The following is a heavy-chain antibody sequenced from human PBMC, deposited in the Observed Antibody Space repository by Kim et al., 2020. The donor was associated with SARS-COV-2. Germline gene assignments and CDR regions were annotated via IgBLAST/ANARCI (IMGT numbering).Heavy chain of an antibody. V-gene: IGHV3-9*01. CDR3: AKDNVGDNGMDV. J-gene: IGHJ6*02. CDR1: GFTFVDYA. Sequence: GGSLRLSCAASGFTFVDYAMHWVRQAPGKGLEWVSGISWNSGSIGYADSVKGRFTISRDNAKNSLYLQMNSLRAEDTALYYCAKDNVGDNGMDVWGQGTTVTVSS. CDR2: ISWNSGSI.